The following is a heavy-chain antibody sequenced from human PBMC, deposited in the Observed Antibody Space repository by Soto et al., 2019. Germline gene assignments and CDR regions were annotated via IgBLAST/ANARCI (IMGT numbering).Heavy chain of an antibody. CDR2: INPSGGST. J-gene: IGHJ5*02. D-gene: IGHD6-13*01. CDR1: GYTFTSYY. Sequence: ASVKVSCKASGYTFTSYYMHWVRQAPGQGLEWMGIINPSGGSTSYAQKFQGRVTMTRDTSTSTVYMELSSLRSEDTAVYYCAREGGQQLVNSWFDPWGQGTLVTVSS. V-gene: IGHV1-46*03. CDR3: AREGGQQLVNSWFDP.